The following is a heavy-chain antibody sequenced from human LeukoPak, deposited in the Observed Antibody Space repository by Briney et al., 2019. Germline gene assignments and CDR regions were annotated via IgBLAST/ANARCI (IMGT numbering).Heavy chain of an antibody. CDR1: GGSISSYY. CDR3: ARGADYGGNSYFADY. Sequence: SETLSLTCTVSGGSISSYYWSWIRQPPGKELEWIGYIYYSGSTNYNPSLKSRVTISVDTSKNQFSLKLSSVTAADTAVYYCARGADYGGNSYFADYWGQGTLVTVSS. CDR2: IYYSGST. D-gene: IGHD4-23*01. J-gene: IGHJ4*02. V-gene: IGHV4-59*01.